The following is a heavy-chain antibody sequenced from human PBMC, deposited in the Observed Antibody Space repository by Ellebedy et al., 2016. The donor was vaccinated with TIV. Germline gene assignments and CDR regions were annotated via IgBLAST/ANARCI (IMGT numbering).Heavy chain of an antibody. CDR1: GITFSSYD. D-gene: IGHD6-13*01. V-gene: IGHV3-30*03. CDR2: LSYDANNK. Sequence: GESLKISCAASGITFSSYDMHWVSQAPGKGLEWVALLSYDANNKYYADSEKGRFTISRDNDKNSLSLQMNSLRAEDTAVYYWSRGIAAVMYWGQGTLVTVSS. J-gene: IGHJ4*02. CDR3: SRGIAAVMY.